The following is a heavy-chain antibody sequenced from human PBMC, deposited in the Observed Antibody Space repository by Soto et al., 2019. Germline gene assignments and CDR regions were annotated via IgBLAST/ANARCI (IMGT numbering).Heavy chain of an antibody. J-gene: IGHJ6*02. V-gene: IGHV5-51*01. CDR2: IYPGDSDT. Sequence: ESLKITCKASAYSFTSYSIGLVRPMPGKGQEWMGIIYPGDSDTRYSPSFQGQVTISADKSISTAYLQWSSLKASDNAMYYCARLHDGCGGYGCYYGMDGWGQGTTVSVSS. CDR1: AYSFTSYS. CDR3: ARLHDGCGGYGCYYGMDG. D-gene: IGHD6-19*01.